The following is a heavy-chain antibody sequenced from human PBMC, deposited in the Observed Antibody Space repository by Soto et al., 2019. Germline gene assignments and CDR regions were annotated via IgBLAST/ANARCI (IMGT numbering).Heavy chain of an antibody. Sequence: GGSLSLSCAASGFTFCRYWMSWVRQAPGKGMEWVANIKQDGSEKYYVDSVKGRFTISRDNAKNSLYLQMNSLRAEDTAVYYCARDISGDLNYWGQGTLVTVSS. CDR2: IKQDGSEK. D-gene: IGHD7-27*01. CDR3: ARDISGDLNY. J-gene: IGHJ4*02. V-gene: IGHV3-7*01. CDR1: GFTFCRYW.